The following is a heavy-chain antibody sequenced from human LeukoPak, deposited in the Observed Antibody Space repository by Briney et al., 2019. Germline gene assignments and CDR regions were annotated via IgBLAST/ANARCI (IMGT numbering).Heavy chain of an antibody. J-gene: IGHJ4*02. CDR1: GYTFTTYD. V-gene: IGHV1-8*01. CDR2: LNPNSDNT. Sequence: GASVKVSCKTSGYTFTTYDINWVRQATGQGLEWMGWLNPNSDNTASAQSFQGRLTLTRNTSISTAYMELSSLRSEDTAIYYCGRAGSHDRQTIDIWGQGTLVSVSS. CDR3: GRAGSHDRQTIDI. D-gene: IGHD1-26*01.